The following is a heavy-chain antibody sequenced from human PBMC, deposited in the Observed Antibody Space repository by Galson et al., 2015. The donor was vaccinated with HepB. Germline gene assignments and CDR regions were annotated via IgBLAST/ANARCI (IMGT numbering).Heavy chain of an antibody. CDR2: IIAIFGTL. J-gene: IGHJ4*02. CDR1: VCTFRKYI. V-gene: IGHV1-69*13. Sequence: SVKVSCKASVCTFRKYIFSWVRQAPGQGLEWMVGIIAIFGTLIYAQKFQGSVTITADESTNTAYMELNSLRFDDTAIYYCAEGKQSQFDYWGQGTLVTVSS. CDR3: AEGKQSQFDY. D-gene: IGHD6-19*01.